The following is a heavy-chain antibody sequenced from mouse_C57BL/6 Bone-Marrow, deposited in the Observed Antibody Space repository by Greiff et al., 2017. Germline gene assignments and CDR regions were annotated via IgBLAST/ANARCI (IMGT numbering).Heavy chain of an antibody. J-gene: IGHJ2*01. V-gene: IGHV5-17*01. CDR1: GFTFSDYG. CDR2: ISSGGSTI. CDR3: ASRSYGSFFDY. D-gene: IGHD1-1*01. Sequence: EVKLVESGGGLVKPGGSLKLSCAASGFTFSDYGMHWVRQAPEKGLEWVAYISSGGSTIYYADTVKGRFTISRDNAKNTRFLQMTRLSSEDTAMYYCASRSYGSFFDYGGQGTTLTVSS.